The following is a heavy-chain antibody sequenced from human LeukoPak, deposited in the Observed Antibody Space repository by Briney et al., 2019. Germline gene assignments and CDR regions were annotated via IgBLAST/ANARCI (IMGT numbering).Heavy chain of an antibody. J-gene: IGHJ4*02. CDR2: ISDSGGST. Sequence: GGSLRLSCAASGFTFSSYAMSGVRQAPGKGLEWVSAISDSGGSTYYARSVKGRFTISSDNCKNTLDVHMNSQRDEDTAVYYCAKDLRFLEWFFDYWGQGPVVTVSS. CDR3: AKDLRFLEWFFDY. CDR1: GFTFSSYA. D-gene: IGHD3-3*01. V-gene: IGHV3-23*01.